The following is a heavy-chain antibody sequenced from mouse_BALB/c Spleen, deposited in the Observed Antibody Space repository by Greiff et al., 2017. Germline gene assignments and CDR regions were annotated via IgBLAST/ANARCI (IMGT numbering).Heavy chain of an antibody. Sequence: VQLQQPGAELVKPGTSVKLSCKASGYNFTSYWINWVKLRPGQGLEWIGDIYPGSGSTNYNEKFKSKATLTVDTSSSTAYMQLSSLASEDSALYYCARYADDGPFAYWGQGTLVTVSA. V-gene: IGHV1-55*01. J-gene: IGHJ3*01. D-gene: IGHD1-2*01. CDR1: GYNFTSYW. CDR2: IYPGSGST. CDR3: ARYADDGPFAY.